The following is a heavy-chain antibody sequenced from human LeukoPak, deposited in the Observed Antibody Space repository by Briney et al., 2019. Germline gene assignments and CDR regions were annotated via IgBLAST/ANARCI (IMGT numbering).Heavy chain of an antibody. D-gene: IGHD3-3*01. CDR2: INPNSGGT. CDR1: GYTFTGYY. Sequence: ASVKVSCKASGYTFTGYYMHWVRQAPGQGLEWMGWINPNSGGTNYAQKLQGRVTMTRDTSISTAYMELSRLRSDDTAVYYCAKLYRFLDAWGMDVWGQGTTVTVSS. V-gene: IGHV1-2*02. CDR3: AKLYRFLDAWGMDV. J-gene: IGHJ6*02.